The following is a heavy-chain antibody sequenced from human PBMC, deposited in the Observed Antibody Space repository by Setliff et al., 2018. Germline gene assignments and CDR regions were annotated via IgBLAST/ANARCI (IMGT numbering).Heavy chain of an antibody. V-gene: IGHV1-18*01. CDR2: SNNYSFKT. CDR3: ARINFYVSSGYYYAPEL. D-gene: IGHD3-22*01. J-gene: IGHJ4*02. CDR1: GYTFTNYG. Sequence: SVKVSCKTSGYTFTNYGITWVRQAPGQGLEWMGWSNNYSFKTNYPQKFLGRVTVTTDTSTGTAYMELGSLRADDTAVYYCARINFYVSSGYYYAPELWGQGTTVTVSS.